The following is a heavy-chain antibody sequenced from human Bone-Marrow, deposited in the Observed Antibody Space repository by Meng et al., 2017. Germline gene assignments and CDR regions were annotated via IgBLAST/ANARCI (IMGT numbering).Heavy chain of an antibody. D-gene: IGHD5-18*01. V-gene: IGHV3-21*01. J-gene: IGHJ5*02. CDR1: GFLFSSYS. CDR2: ISSSSSYI. CDR3: ARDLGSPGYSYGHWFDP. Sequence: GESLKISCAASGFLFSSYSMNWVRQAPGKGLEWVSSISSSSSYIYYADSVQGRFTISRDNAKNSLYLQMSSLGAEDTAVYYCARDLGSPGYSYGHWFDPWGQGTLVTVSS.